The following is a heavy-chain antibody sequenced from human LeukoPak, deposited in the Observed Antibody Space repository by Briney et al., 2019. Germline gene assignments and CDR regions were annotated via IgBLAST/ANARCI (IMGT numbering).Heavy chain of an antibody. V-gene: IGHV3-11*04. CDR1: GFTFSDYY. CDR3: AKGYDVWSTSRPGYMDV. D-gene: IGHD2-2*01. J-gene: IGHJ6*03. Sequence: PGGSLRLSCAASGFTFSDYYMSWIRQAPGKGLEWISYISSRGGIIYYADSVKGRFTISRDNAKNMVYLQMSSLRAEDTAVYYCAKGYDVWSTSRPGYMDVWGKGTTVTVSS. CDR2: ISSRGGII.